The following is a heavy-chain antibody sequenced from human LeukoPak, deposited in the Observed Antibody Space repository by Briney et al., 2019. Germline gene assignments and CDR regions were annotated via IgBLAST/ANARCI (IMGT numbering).Heavy chain of an antibody. D-gene: IGHD2-21*01. V-gene: IGHV3-7*01. CDR1: GFTFSSYW. CDR2: IKQDGSEK. Sequence: GGSLRLSCAASGFTFSSYWMSWVRQAPGKGLEWVANIKQDGSEKYYVDSVKGRFIISRDNAKNSLYLQMNSLRAEDTAVYYCARDPVASPLVAFDIWGQGTMVTVSS. J-gene: IGHJ3*02. CDR3: ARDPVASPLVAFDI.